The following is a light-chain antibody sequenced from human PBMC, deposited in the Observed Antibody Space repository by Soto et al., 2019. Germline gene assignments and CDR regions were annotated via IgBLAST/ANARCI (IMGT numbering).Light chain of an antibody. CDR2: GAS. CDR3: QQYGSSPGFT. Sequence: EIVLTQSPGTLSLSPGERATLSCRASQSVSSSYLAWYQQKPGQAPRPLIYGASSRATGIPDRFSGSGSGTDFTLTISRLEPEDFAVYYCQQYGSSPGFTFGPGTKVDI. V-gene: IGKV3-20*01. J-gene: IGKJ3*01. CDR1: QSVSSSY.